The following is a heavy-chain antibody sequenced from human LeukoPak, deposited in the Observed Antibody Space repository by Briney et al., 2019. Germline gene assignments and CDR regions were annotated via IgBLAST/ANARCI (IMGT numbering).Heavy chain of an antibody. V-gene: IGHV1-2*06. CDR3: ARDGEGYSSGWYLGYYYYYYMDA. CDR2: INPNSGGT. D-gene: IGHD6-19*01. Sequence: ASVKVSCKASGYTFTGYYMHWVRQAPGQGLEWMGRINPNSGGTNYAQKFQGRVTMTRDTSISTAYMELSRLRSDDTAVYYCARDGEGYSSGWYLGYYYYYYMDAWGKGTTVTVSS. CDR1: GYTFTGYY. J-gene: IGHJ6*03.